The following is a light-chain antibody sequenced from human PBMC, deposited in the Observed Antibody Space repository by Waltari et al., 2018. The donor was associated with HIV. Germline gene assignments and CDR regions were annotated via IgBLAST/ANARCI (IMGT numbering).Light chain of an antibody. V-gene: IGKV3-20*01. Sequence: EIVLRQSPGTLSLSPGDRATLSCRPSQSVSSRSLSRYLHKPSQAPRRLIYSASTRATGIPDTFSGSGSGTDFTLTNNRLEPEDIAVYNCYQYGDVWYTSDQRTRLKIK. J-gene: IGKJ2*01. CDR2: SAS. CDR3: YQYGDVWYT. CDR1: QSVSSRS.